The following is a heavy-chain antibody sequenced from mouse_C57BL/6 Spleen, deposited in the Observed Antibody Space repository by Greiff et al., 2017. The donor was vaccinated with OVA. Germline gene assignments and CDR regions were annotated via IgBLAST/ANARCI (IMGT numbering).Heavy chain of an antibody. CDR2: IYPSDSET. V-gene: IGHV1-61*01. CDR3: ARSYYGRDYFDY. Sequence: VHLQQPGAELVRPGSSVKLSCKASGYTFTSYWMDWVKQRPGQGLEWIGNIYPSDSETHYNQKFKDKATLTVDKSSSTAYMQLSSLTSEDSAVYYCARSYYGRDYFDYWGQGTTLTVSS. D-gene: IGHD1-1*01. J-gene: IGHJ2*01. CDR1: GYTFTSYW.